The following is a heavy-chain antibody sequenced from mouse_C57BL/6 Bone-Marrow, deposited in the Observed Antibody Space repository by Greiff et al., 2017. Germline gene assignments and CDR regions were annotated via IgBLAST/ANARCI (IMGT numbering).Heavy chain of an antibody. V-gene: IGHV1-64*01. CDR1: GYTFTNYW. J-gene: IGHJ4*01. CDR3: ARSYDYDDYTMDY. D-gene: IGHD2-4*01. CDR2: MHPNGGSP. Sequence: VQLQQPGAELVKPGASVKLSCKASGYTFTNYWMHWVKQRPGQGLEWIGMMHPNGGSPDYNEKFKSEATLRVDTSSRTAYMELSSLTSEDSAVYYCARSYDYDDYTMDYWGQGTSVTVSS.